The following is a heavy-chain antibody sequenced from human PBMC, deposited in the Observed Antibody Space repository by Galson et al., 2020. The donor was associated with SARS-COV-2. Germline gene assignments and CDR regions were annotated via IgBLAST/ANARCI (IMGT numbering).Heavy chain of an antibody. D-gene: IGHD4-17*01. CDR1: GFSFSGHG. J-gene: IGHJ4*02. V-gene: IGHV3-30*02. CDR2: IASDGRHK. Sequence: TGGSLRLSCAASGFSFSGHGMHWLRRAPGKGLECVSFIASDGRHKYYADSVKGRFTISRDNSQNTLSLQMDTLRAEDTAVYYCARWTGDDSTGYYEYWGQGTLVTVSS. CDR3: ARWTGDDSTGYYEY.